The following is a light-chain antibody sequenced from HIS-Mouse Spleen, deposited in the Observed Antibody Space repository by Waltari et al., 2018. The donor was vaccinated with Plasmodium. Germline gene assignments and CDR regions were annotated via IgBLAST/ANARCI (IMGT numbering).Light chain of an antibody. CDR3: QQSYSTWT. V-gene: IGKV1-39*01. CDR1: QSISSY. Sequence: DIQMTQSPSSLSASVGDRLTITCRASQSISSYLNWYYQKPGPSHKLLFYAASSLQSGVPSRFSGSGSGREFTLSISSLQPEDCATYYGQQSYSTWTFGQGTKVEIK. J-gene: IGKJ1*01. CDR2: AAS.